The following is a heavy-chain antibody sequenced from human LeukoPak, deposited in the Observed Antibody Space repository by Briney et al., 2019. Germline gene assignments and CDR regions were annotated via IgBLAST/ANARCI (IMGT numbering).Heavy chain of an antibody. J-gene: IGHJ4*02. CDR1: GYTFTGYY. Sequence: ASVKVSCKASGYTFTGYYMHWVRQAPGQGLEWMGWINLNSGGTNYAQKFQGRVTMTRDTSISTAYMELSRLRSDDTAVYYCARAGYYYDSSGYYYNWGQGTLVTVSS. V-gene: IGHV1-2*02. CDR2: INLNSGGT. CDR3: ARAGYYYDSSGYYYN. D-gene: IGHD3-22*01.